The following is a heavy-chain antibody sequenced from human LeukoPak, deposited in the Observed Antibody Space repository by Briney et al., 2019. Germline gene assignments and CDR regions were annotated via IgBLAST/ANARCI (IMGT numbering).Heavy chain of an antibody. Sequence: GGSLRLSCAASGFSFSTYSMNWIRQSPGKGLEWISYMSSRSGIIYYADSVKGRFTISRDNARNSLYLQMNSLRVDDTAVYYCAGGLLEAQGWLQWLGTVYSMDVWGQGTPVTVSS. CDR3: AGGLLEAQGWLQWLGTVYSMDV. D-gene: IGHD6-19*01. CDR1: GFSFSTYS. J-gene: IGHJ6*02. V-gene: IGHV3-48*04. CDR2: MSSRSGII.